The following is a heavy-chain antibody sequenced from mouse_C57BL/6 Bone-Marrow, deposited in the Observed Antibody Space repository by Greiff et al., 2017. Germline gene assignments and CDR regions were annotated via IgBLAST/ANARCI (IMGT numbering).Heavy chain of an antibody. J-gene: IGHJ1*03. CDR3: ARGMGYGNYWDFDV. D-gene: IGHD2-1*01. CDR2: IYPGNGDT. CDR1: GYTFTSYN. Sequence: QVQLKESGAELVRPGASVKMSCKASGYTFTSYNMHWVKQTPRQGLEWIGAIYPGNGDTSYNQKFKGKATLTVDKSSSTAYMQLSSLTSEDSAVYFCARGMGYGNYWDFDVWGTGTTVAVSS. V-gene: IGHV1-12*01.